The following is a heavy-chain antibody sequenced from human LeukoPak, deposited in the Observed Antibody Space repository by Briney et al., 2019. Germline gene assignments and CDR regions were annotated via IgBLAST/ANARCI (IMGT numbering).Heavy chain of an antibody. CDR2: INPSGGST. CDR1: GYTFTSYY. D-gene: IGHD5-12*01. V-gene: IGHV1-46*01. CDR3: ARRVDIVATYYFDY. J-gene: IGHJ4*02. Sequence: ASVKVSCKASGYTFTSYYMHWVRQAPGQGLEWMGIINPSGGSTSYAQKFQDRVTITADKSTSTAYMELSSLRSEDTAVYYCARRVDIVATYYFDYWGQGTLVTVSS.